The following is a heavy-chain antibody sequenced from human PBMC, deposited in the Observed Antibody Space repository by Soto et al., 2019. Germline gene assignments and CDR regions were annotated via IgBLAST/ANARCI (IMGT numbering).Heavy chain of an antibody. CDR3: AREYYDFWSGYFVPGYYCYMDV. Sequence: SETLSLTCTVSGGSISSSSYYWGWIRQPPGKGLGWIGSIYYSGSTYYNPSLKSRVTISVDTSKNQFSLKLSSVTAADTAVYCCAREYYDFWSGYFVPGYYCYMDVWGKGTTVTVSS. CDR1: GGSISSSSYY. J-gene: IGHJ6*03. CDR2: IYYSGST. D-gene: IGHD3-3*01. V-gene: IGHV4-39*01.